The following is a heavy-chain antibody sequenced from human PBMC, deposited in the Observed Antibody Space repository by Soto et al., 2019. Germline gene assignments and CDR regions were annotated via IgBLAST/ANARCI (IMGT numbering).Heavy chain of an antibody. J-gene: IGHJ4*02. CDR1: GFTFSSYG. D-gene: IGHD2-15*01. Sequence: QVQLVESGGGVVQPGRSLRLSCAASGFTFSSYGMHWVRQAPGKGLEWVAVIWYDGSNKYYADSVKGRFTISRDNSKNQLYLQKYRLRAEDTAVYYCARGHRVDFSCGRCSSFDYRGQGTLVNGFS. V-gene: IGHV3-33*01. CDR2: IWYDGSNK. CDR3: ARGHRVDFSCGRCSSFDY.